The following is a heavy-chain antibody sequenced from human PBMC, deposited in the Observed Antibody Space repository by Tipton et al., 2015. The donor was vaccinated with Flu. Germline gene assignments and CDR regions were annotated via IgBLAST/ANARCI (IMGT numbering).Heavy chain of an antibody. J-gene: IGHJ4*02. Sequence: GLVKPSETLSLTCTVSGDSIGSRYYWGWIRQPPGKGLEWIGNIHRSGNTYHNPSLKGRLTMSVDTSKTQFSLKLSSVTAADTAVYYCARHTGDSVRGVIDYWGQGTLVTVSS. CDR3: ARHTGDSVRGVIDY. V-gene: IGHV4-38-2*02. CDR2: IHRSGNT. CDR1: GDSIGSRYY. D-gene: IGHD3-10*02.